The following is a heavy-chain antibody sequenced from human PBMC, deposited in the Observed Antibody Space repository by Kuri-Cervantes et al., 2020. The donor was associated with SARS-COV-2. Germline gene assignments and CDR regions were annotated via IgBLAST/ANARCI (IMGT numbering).Heavy chain of an antibody. Sequence: ASVKVSCKASGYTFTSYAMHWVRQAPGQRLEWMGWINAGNGNTKYSQKFQGRVTITRDTSASTAYMELSSLRSEDTAVYYCARVSRELNSLMIVVVIGAFDIWGQGKMVTVSS. CDR2: INAGNGNT. D-gene: IGHD3-22*01. CDR1: GYTFTSYA. V-gene: IGHV1-3*01. CDR3: ARVSRELNSLMIVVVIGAFDI. J-gene: IGHJ3*02.